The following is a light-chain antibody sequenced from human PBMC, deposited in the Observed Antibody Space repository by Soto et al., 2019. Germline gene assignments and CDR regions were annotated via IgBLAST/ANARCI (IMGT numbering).Light chain of an antibody. Sequence: DIQMTQSPSTLSASVGDRVTLTCRASQSISTWLAWYQQKPGNAPKLLIYKASSLDSVVPSRSSGSGSGTEFTLTISSLQPDDFAAYYCQQYNSYPWTFGQGTKVDIK. J-gene: IGKJ1*01. CDR1: QSISTW. CDR2: KAS. V-gene: IGKV1-5*03. CDR3: QQYNSYPWT.